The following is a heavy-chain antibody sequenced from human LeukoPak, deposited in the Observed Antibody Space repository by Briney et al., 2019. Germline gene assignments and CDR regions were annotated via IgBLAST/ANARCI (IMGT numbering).Heavy chain of an antibody. Sequence: SQTLSLTCTVSGASIRNDNYFWSLVRQPPGEGLEWIGYIYYSGSAHYNPSLKSRVTISVDTSKNQFSLRLSSVTAADTAVYYCAREVISPADSDGFDLWGQGTMVTASS. CDR1: GASIRNDNYF. CDR2: IYYSGSA. CDR3: AREVISPADSDGFDL. J-gene: IGHJ3*01. D-gene: IGHD2-2*01. V-gene: IGHV4-30-4*08.